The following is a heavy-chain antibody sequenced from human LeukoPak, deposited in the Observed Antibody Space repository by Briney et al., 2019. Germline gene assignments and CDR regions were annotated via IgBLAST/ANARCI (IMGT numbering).Heavy chain of an antibody. J-gene: IGHJ4*02. V-gene: IGHV3-48*03. CDR3: ARDGPSRSCSGGSCAVDY. D-gene: IGHD2-15*01. Sequence: PGGALRLSCAASGFTFSSYEMNWVRQALGKELEGVSYISSSGSTIYYADSVKGRFTISRENAKNSLYLQMNSLRAEDTAVYYCARDGPSRSCSGGSCAVDYWGQRTLVTVSS. CDR2: ISSSGSTI. CDR1: GFTFSSYE.